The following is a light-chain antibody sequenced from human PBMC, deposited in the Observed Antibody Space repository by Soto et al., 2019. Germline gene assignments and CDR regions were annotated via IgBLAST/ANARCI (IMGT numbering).Light chain of an antibody. Sequence: DIQMTQSPSTLSASVGDRVTITCRASQSISSWLAWYQQKPGKAPKLMIYDAPSLQSGVPATFSGSGSGTEFTLTISSLQPDDFAAYYCQQYNSYPCTFGQGTKVEIK. CDR3: QQYNSYPCT. J-gene: IGKJ1*01. CDR2: DAP. CDR1: QSISSW. V-gene: IGKV1-5*01.